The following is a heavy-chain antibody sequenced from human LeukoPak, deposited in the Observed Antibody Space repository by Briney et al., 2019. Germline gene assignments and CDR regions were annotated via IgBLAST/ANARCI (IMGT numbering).Heavy chain of an antibody. V-gene: IGHV3-30*18. D-gene: IGHD3-3*01. Sequence: PGGSLRLSCAASGFTFSSYDMHWVRQAPGKGLEWAAVISYDGSNKYYAVSVKGRFTISRDNSKNTLYLQMNSLRAEDTAVYYCAKPRLRFLELCVDYWGQGTLVTVSS. CDR1: GFTFSSYD. CDR3: AKPRLRFLELCVDY. J-gene: IGHJ4*02. CDR2: ISYDGSNK.